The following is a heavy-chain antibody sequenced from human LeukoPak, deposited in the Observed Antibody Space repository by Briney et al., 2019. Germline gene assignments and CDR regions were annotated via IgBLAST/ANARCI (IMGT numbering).Heavy chain of an antibody. D-gene: IGHD6-19*01. Sequence: ASVKVSFKASGYTFTVYYMHWVRQAPGQGLGWMGWINPNSGGTNYAQKFQGRVTMTRDTSISTAYVELSRLRSDDTAVYYCARGQRVTVAGEDWFDPWGQGTLVTVSS. CDR2: INPNSGGT. CDR3: ARGQRVTVAGEDWFDP. CDR1: GYTFTVYY. V-gene: IGHV1-2*02. J-gene: IGHJ5*02.